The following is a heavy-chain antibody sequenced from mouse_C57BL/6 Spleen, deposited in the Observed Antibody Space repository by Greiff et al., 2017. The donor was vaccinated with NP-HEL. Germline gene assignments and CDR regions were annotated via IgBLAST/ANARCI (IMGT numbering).Heavy chain of an antibody. J-gene: IGHJ2*01. V-gene: IGHV5-16*01. D-gene: IGHD2-5*01. Sequence: EVHLVESEGGLVQPGSSMKLSCTASGFTFSDYYMAWVRQVPEKGLEWVANINYDGSSTYYLDSLKSRFIISRDNAKNILYLQMSSLKSEDTATYYCAREGDSKNYFDYWGQGTTLTVSS. CDR3: AREGDSKNYFDY. CDR1: GFTFSDYY. CDR2: INYDGSST.